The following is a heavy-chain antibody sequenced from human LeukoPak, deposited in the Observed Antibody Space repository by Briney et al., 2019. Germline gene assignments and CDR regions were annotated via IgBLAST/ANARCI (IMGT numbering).Heavy chain of an antibody. D-gene: IGHD6-13*01. CDR2: ISYDGSNK. CDR3: AKDPRRYSRTGGYFEY. CDR1: GFTFSSYG. V-gene: IGHV3-30*18. J-gene: IGHJ4*02. Sequence: PGGSLRLSCAASGFTFSSYGMHWVRQAPGKGLEWVAVISYDGSNKYYADSVKGRFTISRDNSKNTLYLQVNSLRAEDTAVYYCAKDPRRYSRTGGYFEYWGQGTLVTVSS.